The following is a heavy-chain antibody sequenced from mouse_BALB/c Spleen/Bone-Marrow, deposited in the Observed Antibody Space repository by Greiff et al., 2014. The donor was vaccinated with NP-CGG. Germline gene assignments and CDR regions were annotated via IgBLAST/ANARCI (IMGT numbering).Heavy chain of an antibody. CDR1: GYSFTDYN. J-gene: IGHJ3*01. V-gene: IGHV1-39*01. Sequence: LVESGPELEKPGASVKMSCKASGYSFTDYNMNWVKQSNGKSLEWIGHIDPSYGGATYNQKFKGKATLTVDKSSSTVYMQLKSLTSEDSAVYYCARGHDCYRTWFAYWGQGTLVTVSA. D-gene: IGHD2-3*01. CDR2: IDPSYGGA. CDR3: ARGHDCYRTWFAY.